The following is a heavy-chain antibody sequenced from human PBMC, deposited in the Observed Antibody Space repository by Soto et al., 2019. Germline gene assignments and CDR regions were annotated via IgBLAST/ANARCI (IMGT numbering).Heavy chain of an antibody. CDR2: IYPGDSDT. CDR1: GYSFISYW. J-gene: IGHJ5*02. D-gene: IGHD2-2*01. Sequence: PGESLKISCQGAGYSFISYWIGWVRQKPGKGLEWMGIIYPGDSDTRYSPSFQGQVTISVDTSRNQFSLKLSSVTAADTAVYYCVSKVWSSSLNWFDHWGQGTLVTVSS. CDR3: VSKVWSSSLNWFDH. V-gene: IGHV5-51*01.